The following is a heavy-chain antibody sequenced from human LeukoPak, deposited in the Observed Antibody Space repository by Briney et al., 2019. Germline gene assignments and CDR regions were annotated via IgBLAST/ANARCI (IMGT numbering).Heavy chain of an antibody. CDR2: ISGRGSTT. J-gene: IGHJ4*02. CDR3: AKEVSRLGELDY. D-gene: IGHD3-16*01. Sequence: GGSLRLSCAGSGFTFSSNAMSWVRQAPGKGLEWVSEISGRGSTTYYADSVKGRFTISRDNSKNTLYLQMNSLRAEDTAVYYCAKEVSRLGELDYWGQGTLVTVSS. V-gene: IGHV3-23*01. CDR1: GFTFSSNA.